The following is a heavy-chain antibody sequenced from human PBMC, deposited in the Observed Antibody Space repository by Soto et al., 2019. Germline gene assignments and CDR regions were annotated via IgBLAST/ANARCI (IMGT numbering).Heavy chain of an antibody. J-gene: IGHJ5*02. CDR1: GYTFTSYA. V-gene: IGHV1-3*01. D-gene: IGHD3-22*01. CDR3: ARRALGLLGAGGQRRVHWFGP. Sequence: GASVKVSCKASGYTFTSYAMHWVRQAPGQRLEWMGWINAGNGNTKYAQKLQGRVTMTTDTSTSTAYMELRSLRSDDTAEYYCARRALGLLGAGGQRRVHWFGPWGQGTLVTVSS. CDR2: INAGNGNT.